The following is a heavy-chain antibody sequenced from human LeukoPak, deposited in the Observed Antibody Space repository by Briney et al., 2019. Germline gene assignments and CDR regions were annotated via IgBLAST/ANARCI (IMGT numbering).Heavy chain of an antibody. CDR2: INPNTGDT. J-gene: IGHJ4*02. V-gene: IGHV1-2*02. CDR3: ARAERFCNGDNHYPDLGY. Sequence: GASVKVSCKASGYTFTGYYLYWVRQAPGQGLEWMGWINPNTGDTRYGQKFQGRVTLTRDTSIRTTYMELSSLRSDDTAVYYCARAERFCNGDNHYPDLGYWGQGTLVTVS. CDR1: GYTFTGYY. D-gene: IGHD2-15*01.